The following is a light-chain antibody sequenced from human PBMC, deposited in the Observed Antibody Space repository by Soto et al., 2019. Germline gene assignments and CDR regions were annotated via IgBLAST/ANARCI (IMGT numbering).Light chain of an antibody. CDR2: GAS. J-gene: IGKJ5*01. CDR3: QQYDNWPPIT. CDR1: QSVDTN. Sequence: EIVMTQSPATLSVSPGERATLSCRASQSVDTNLAWYQQRPGQAPRLLIYGASARATGVPARFSGSGSGTEFTLTFSSLQSEDFAVYYCQQYDNWPPITFGQGTRLEIK. V-gene: IGKV3-15*01.